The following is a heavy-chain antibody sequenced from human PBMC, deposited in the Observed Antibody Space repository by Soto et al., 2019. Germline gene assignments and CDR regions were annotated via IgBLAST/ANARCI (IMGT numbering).Heavy chain of an antibody. CDR1: GFTFSIYG. V-gene: IGHV3-33*06. D-gene: IGHD5-18*01. J-gene: IGHJ3*02. CDR2: IWYDGSNK. Sequence: QVQLVESGGGVVQPGRSLRLSCAASGFTFSIYGMHWVRQAPGKGLEWVAVIWYDGSNKYYAESVKGRFTISRDNSKNTLYLPMNSRRAEDTAVYYCAKEALVDTAMDTNGVDAFDIWGQGTMVTVSS. CDR3: AKEALVDTAMDTNGVDAFDI.